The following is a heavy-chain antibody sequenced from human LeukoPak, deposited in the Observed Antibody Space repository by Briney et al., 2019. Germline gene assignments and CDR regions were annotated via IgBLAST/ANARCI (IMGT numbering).Heavy chain of an antibody. Sequence: ASVKVSCKASGYTFTGYYMHWVRHAPGQGLEWMGWINPNSGGTNYAQKFQGRLTMTTDTSISTAYMELSRLRSDDAAVYYCARGGYDSSGYYPTTAPSIDYWGQGTLVTVSS. J-gene: IGHJ4*02. V-gene: IGHV1-2*02. CDR3: ARGGYDSSGYYPTTAPSIDY. CDR2: INPNSGGT. CDR1: GYTFTGYY. D-gene: IGHD3-22*01.